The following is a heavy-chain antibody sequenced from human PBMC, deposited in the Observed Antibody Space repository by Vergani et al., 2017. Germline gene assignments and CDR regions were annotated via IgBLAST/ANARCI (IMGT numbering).Heavy chain of an antibody. D-gene: IGHD4-17*01. CDR1: GFTFSSYW. J-gene: IGHJ5*02. CDR2: IKQDGSEK. CDR3: ARESTVTTGGWFDP. Sequence: EVQLVESGGGLVQPGGSLRLSCAASGFTFSSYWMSWVRQAPGKGLEWVANIKQDGSEKYYVESVKGRFTISRDNAKNSLYLQMNSLRAEDTAVYYCARESTVTTGGWFDPWGQGTLVTVSS. V-gene: IGHV3-7*03.